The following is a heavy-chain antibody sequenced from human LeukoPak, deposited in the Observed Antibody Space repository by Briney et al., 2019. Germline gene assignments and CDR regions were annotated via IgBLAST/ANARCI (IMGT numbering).Heavy chain of an antibody. V-gene: IGHV3-23*01. CDR2: TSASGSGT. CDR3: AKGRDTSGRQNFDF. D-gene: IGHD6-19*01. CDR1: GFTFTSYA. Sequence: PGGSLRLSCEASGFTFTSYAMHWVSQAPGKGLEWVSSTSASGSGTFYTDSMNGRFTISRDNAKKTFFLQMKNLRPGDTALYYCAKGRDTSGRQNFDFWGQGTLVTVSS. J-gene: IGHJ4*02.